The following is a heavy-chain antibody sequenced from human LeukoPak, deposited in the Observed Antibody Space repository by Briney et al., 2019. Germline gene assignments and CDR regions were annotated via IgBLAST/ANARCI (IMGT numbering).Heavy chain of an antibody. D-gene: IGHD2-21*01. CDR1: GGSISSGSYY. J-gene: IGHJ6*03. CDR2: IYTSGST. CDR3: ARADSHCGGDCSSYYYYYYMDV. V-gene: IGHV4-61*02. Sequence: SQTLSLTCTVSGGSISSGSYYWSWIRQPAEKGLEWIGRIYTSGSTNYNPPLKSRVTITVDTSKNQFCLKLSSVTAADTAVYYCARADSHCGGDCSSYYYYYYMDVWGKGTTVTVSS.